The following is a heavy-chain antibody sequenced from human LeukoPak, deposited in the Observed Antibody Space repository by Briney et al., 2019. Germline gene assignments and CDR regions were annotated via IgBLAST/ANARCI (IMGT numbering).Heavy chain of an antibody. CDR2: IYYSGST. CDR3: ATQPLGGYPIYYFDY. V-gene: IGHV4-39*01. Sequence: SETLSLTCTVSGGSISSSSYYWGWIRQPPGKGLEWIGSIYYSGSTYYNPSLKSRVTISVDTSKNQFSLKLSSVTAADTAVYYCATQPLGGYPIYYFDYWGQRTLVTVSS. CDR1: GGSISSSSYY. J-gene: IGHJ4*02. D-gene: IGHD5-12*01.